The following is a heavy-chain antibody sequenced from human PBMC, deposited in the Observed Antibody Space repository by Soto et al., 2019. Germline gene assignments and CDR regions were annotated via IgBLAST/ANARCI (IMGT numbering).Heavy chain of an antibody. Sequence: SGTLSLTRAVNGGSFSGYYRSWLSHPPGKGLEWIGEINHRGSTNYNPSRKRRVTISVDTSNNQFSLELSSVTAADTAVYYCARGMRYYDFWSGYLNWFDPWGQGTLVS. J-gene: IGHJ5*02. CDR1: GGSFSGYY. V-gene: IGHV4-34*01. D-gene: IGHD3-3*01. CDR2: INHRGST. CDR3: ARGMRYYDFWSGYLNWFDP.